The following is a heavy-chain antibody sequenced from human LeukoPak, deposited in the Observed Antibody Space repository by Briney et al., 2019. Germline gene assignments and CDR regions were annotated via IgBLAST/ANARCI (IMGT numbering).Heavy chain of an antibody. CDR2: INHSGST. V-gene: IGHV4-34*01. Sequence: PSETLSLTCAVYGGSFSGYYWSWIRQPPGKGLEWIGEINHSGSTNYNPSLKSRVTISVDTSKNQSSLKLSSVTAADTAVYYCASSGYDFSYWGQGTLVTVSS. J-gene: IGHJ4*02. CDR3: ASSGYDFSY. CDR1: GGSFSGYY. D-gene: IGHD5-12*01.